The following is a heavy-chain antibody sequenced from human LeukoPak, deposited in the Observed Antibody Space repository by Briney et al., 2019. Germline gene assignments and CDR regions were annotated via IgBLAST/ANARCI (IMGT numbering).Heavy chain of an antibody. CDR2: IYTSGST. Sequence: KPSETLSHTCTVSGGSISSYYWSWIRQPAGKGLEWIGRIYTSGSTNYNPSLKSRVTMSVDTSKNQFSLKLSSVTAADTAVYYCARVLGDDSSGYYYDYWGQGTLVTVSS. D-gene: IGHD3-22*01. V-gene: IGHV4-4*07. CDR3: ARVLGDDSSGYYYDY. J-gene: IGHJ4*02. CDR1: GGSISSYY.